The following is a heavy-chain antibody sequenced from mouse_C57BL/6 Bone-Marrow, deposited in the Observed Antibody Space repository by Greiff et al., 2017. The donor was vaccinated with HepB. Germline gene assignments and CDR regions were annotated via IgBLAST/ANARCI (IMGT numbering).Heavy chain of an antibody. CDR2: IYPGNSDT. V-gene: IGHV1-5*01. Sequence: VQLKQSGTVLARPGASVKMSCKTSGYTFTSYWMHWVKQRPGQGLEWIGAIYPGNSDTSYNQKFKGKAKLTAVTSASTAYMERSSLTNEDSAVYYCSLWLRRGTAIGYAMDYWGQGTSVTVSS. CDR1: GYTFTSYW. J-gene: IGHJ4*01. D-gene: IGHD2-2*01. CDR3: SLWLRRGTAIGYAMDY.